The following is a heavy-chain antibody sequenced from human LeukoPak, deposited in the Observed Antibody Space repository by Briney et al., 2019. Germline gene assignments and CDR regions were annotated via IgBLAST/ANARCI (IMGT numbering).Heavy chain of an antibody. CDR1: GYTFTGYY. CDR2: INPNSGGT. V-gene: IGHV1-2*02. J-gene: IGHJ3*02. Sequence: AASVKVSCKASGYTFTGYYMHWVRQAPGQGLEWMGSINPNSGGTNYAQKFQGRVTMTRDTSISTAYMELSRLRSDDTAVYYCASGGFIAAAGYDAFDIWGQGTMVTVSS. D-gene: IGHD6-13*01. CDR3: ASGGFIAAAGYDAFDI.